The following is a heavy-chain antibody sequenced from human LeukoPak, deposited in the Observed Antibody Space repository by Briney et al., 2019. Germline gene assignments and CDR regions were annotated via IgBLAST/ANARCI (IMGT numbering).Heavy chain of an antibody. V-gene: IGHV4-31*03. CDR2: IYYSGST. J-gene: IGHJ6*02. CDR3: ARDESITGTPLSQYYGMDV. CDR1: GGSISSGGYY. Sequence: PSETLSLTCTVSGGSISSGGYYWSWIRQHPGKGLEWIGYIYYSGSTYYNPSLKSRVTISVDTSKNQFSLKLSSVTAADTAVYYCARDESITGTPLSQYYGMDVWGQGTTVTVSS. D-gene: IGHD1-20*01.